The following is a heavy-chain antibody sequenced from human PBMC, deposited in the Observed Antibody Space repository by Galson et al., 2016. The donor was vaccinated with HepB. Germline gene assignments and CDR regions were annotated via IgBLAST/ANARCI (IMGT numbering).Heavy chain of an antibody. V-gene: IGHV3-7*03. D-gene: IGHD3-10*01. Sequence: SLRLSCAASGFTFSDSYMTWVRQAPGKGLQWVANIKYDESERHYVDSVKGRFTISRDNAKKSVYLQMNSLRPEDTAVYYCARTSSGISRDYWGQGTLVIVSS. CDR1: GFTFSDSY. J-gene: IGHJ4*02. CDR2: IKYDESER. CDR3: ARTSSGISRDY.